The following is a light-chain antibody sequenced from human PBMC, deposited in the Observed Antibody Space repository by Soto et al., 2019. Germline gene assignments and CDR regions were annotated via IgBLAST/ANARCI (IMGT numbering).Light chain of an antibody. Sequence: DIQMTQSPSTLSAYVGDRVTITCRARQSIFNWLAWYQQKPGKAPNLLIYDASSLQSGVPARYSGSGSGTEFTLTISSLQSDESATYYCHQYKSATFGQGTKLEI. CDR3: HQYKSAT. CDR2: DAS. V-gene: IGKV1-5*01. CDR1: QSIFNW. J-gene: IGKJ2*01.